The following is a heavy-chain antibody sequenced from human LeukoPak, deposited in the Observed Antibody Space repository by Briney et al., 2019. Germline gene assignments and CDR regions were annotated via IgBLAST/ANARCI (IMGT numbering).Heavy chain of an antibody. CDR1: GGSISSSSSY. D-gene: IGHD6-13*01. J-gene: IGHJ5*02. Sequence: SETLSLTCSVSGGSISSSSSYWGWIRQPPGKGLEWIGSIYYSGSSFDNPALKSRVTISVDTSKNQFSLKLSSVTAADTAVYYCARHSVAAGSRGWFDPWGQGTLVPVSS. V-gene: IGHV4-39*01. CDR2: IYYSGSS. CDR3: ARHSVAAGSRGWFDP.